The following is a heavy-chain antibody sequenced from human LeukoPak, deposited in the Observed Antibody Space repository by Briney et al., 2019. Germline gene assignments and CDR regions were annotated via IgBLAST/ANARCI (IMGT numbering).Heavy chain of an antibody. Sequence: GGSLRLSCAASGFTFSSYGMHWVRQAPGKGLEWVAVIWYDGSNKYYADSVKGRFTISRDNSKNTLYLQMNSLRAEDTAVYYCARWAILYGSGTFYGMDVWGQGTTVTVSS. CDR1: GFTFSSYG. CDR3: ARWAILYGSGTFYGMDV. D-gene: IGHD3-10*01. V-gene: IGHV3-33*01. J-gene: IGHJ6*02. CDR2: IWYDGSNK.